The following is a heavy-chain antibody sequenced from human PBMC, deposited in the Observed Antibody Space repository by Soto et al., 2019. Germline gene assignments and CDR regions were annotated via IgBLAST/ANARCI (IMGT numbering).Heavy chain of an antibody. CDR2: ISSSGGTT. J-gene: IGHJ4*02. CDR1: GFTFSSFA. V-gene: IGHV3-23*01. D-gene: IGHD4-4*01. CDR3: ARDYSSACDY. Sequence: EVQLLESGGGLVQPGGSLRLSCAVSGFTFSSFAMSWVRQAPGKGLEWVSVISSSGGTTYYAASVKGRFTSSRDNSKTTLYLQMNSLRAEDTAVYYCARDYSSACDYWGQGTLVTFSS.